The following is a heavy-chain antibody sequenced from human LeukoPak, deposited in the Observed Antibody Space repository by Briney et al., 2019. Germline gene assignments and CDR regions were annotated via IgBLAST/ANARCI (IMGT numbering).Heavy chain of an antibody. J-gene: IGHJ6*03. CDR3: ARVRGYYYMDV. Sequence: SENLSLTCTVSGGSISSYYWSWIRQPPGKGLEWIGYIYYSGSTNYNPSLKSRVTISVDASKNQFSLKLSSVTAADTAVYYCARVRGYYYMDVWGRGTTVTVSS. V-gene: IGHV4-59*01. CDR2: IYYSGST. CDR1: GGSISSYY.